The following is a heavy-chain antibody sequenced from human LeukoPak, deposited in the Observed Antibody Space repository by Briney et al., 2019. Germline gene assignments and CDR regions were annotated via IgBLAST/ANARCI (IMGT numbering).Heavy chain of an antibody. CDR2: ISAYNGNT. Sequence: ASVKVSCMASGYTFTHYGLSWVRQAPGQGLEWMGWISAYNGNTNYPQKLQGRVTMTTDTSTSTAYLELRSLRSDDTAVYYCAGATYYYGSGRDWGQGTLVTVSS. J-gene: IGHJ4*02. CDR1: GYTFTHYG. D-gene: IGHD3-10*01. CDR3: AGATYYYGSGRD. V-gene: IGHV1-18*01.